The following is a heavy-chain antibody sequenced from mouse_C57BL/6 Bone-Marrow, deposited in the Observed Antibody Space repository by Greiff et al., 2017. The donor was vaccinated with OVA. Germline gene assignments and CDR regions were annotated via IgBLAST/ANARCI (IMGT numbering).Heavy chain of an antibody. CDR2: INYDGSST. CDR1: GFTFSDYY. Sequence: EVKLMESEGGLVQPGSSMKLSCTASGFTFSDYYMAWVRQVPEKGLEWVANINYDGSSTYYLDFLKSRFIISRDNAKNMLYLQMSSLKSEDTATYYCARDRGPLYYFDYWGQGTTLTVSS. J-gene: IGHJ2*01. CDR3: ARDRGPLYYFDY. V-gene: IGHV5-16*01. D-gene: IGHD3-3*01.